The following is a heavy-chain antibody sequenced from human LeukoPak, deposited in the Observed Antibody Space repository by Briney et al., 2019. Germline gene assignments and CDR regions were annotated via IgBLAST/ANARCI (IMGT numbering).Heavy chain of an antibody. J-gene: IGHJ1*01. CDR1: GDTLSSYA. CDR2: IIPIFGTA. V-gene: IGHV1-69*06. CDR3: ARGIVVVVAATPGGYPEYFQH. D-gene: IGHD2-15*01. Sequence: ASVKVACKASGDTLSSYAISWMQQAPRQGLEWTGEIIPIFGTANYAQKFQGRVTITADKSTSTAYMELSSLRSEDTAVYYCARGIVVVVAATPGGYPEYFQHWGQGTLVTVSS.